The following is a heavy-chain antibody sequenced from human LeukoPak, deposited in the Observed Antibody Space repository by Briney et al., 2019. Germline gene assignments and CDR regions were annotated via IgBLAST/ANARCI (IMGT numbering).Heavy chain of an antibody. D-gene: IGHD4-17*01. CDR3: ARDKGDYLVYYCYYGMDV. CDR1: GFTFSSYG. V-gene: IGHV3-33*01. J-gene: IGHJ6*02. CDR2: IWYDGSNK. Sequence: GGSLRLSCAASGFTFSSYGMHWVRQAPAKGLEWVAVIWYDGSNKYYADSVKGRFTISRDNSKNTLYLQMNSLRAEDTAVYYCARDKGDYLVYYCYYGMDVWGQGTTVTVSS.